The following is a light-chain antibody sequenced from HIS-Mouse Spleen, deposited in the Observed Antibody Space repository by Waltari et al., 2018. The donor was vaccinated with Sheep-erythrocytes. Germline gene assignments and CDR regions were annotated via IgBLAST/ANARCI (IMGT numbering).Light chain of an antibody. V-gene: IGKV3-20*01. CDR1: QSVSSSY. CDR2: GAS. J-gene: IGKJ2*01. CDR3: QQYGSSPPYT. Sequence: EIVLTQSPGTLSLSPGERATLPCRASQSVSSSYLAWYQQKPGQAPRLLIYGASSRATGIPDRFSGSGSGTDFTLTISRLEPEDFAVYYCQQYGSSPPYTFGQGT.